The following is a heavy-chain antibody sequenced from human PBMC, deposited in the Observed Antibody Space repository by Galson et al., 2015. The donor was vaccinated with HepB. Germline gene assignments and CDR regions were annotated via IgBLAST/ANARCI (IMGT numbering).Heavy chain of an antibody. CDR1: GFTFSSYW. V-gene: IGHV3-7*03. D-gene: IGHD6-13*01. Sequence: SLRLSCAASGFTFSSYWMSWVRQAPGKGLEWVANIKQDGSEKYYVDSVKGRFTISRDNAKNSLYLQMSSLRAEDTAVYYCAREETPNGYSSSWPLDYWGQGTLVTVSS. CDR3: AREETPNGYSSSWPLDY. J-gene: IGHJ4*02. CDR2: IKQDGSEK.